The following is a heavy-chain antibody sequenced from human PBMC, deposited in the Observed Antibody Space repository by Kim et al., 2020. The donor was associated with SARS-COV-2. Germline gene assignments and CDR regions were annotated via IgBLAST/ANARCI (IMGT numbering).Heavy chain of an antibody. CDR3: ARGHYDYVWGSYEFDY. J-gene: IGHJ4*02. Sequence: GGSLRLSCAASGFTFSSYSMNWVSQAPGKGLEWVSSISSSSSYIYYADSVKGRFTISRDNAKNSLYLQMNSLRAEDTAVYYCARGHYDYVWGSYEFDYWGQGTLVTVSS. CDR2: ISSSSSYI. D-gene: IGHD3-16*01. V-gene: IGHV3-21*01. CDR1: GFTFSSYS.